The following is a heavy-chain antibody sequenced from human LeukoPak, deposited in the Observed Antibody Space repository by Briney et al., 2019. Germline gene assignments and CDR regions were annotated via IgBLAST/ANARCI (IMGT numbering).Heavy chain of an antibody. J-gene: IGHJ6*03. CDR2: IIPIFGTA. D-gene: IGHD2-2*01. Sequence: SVKVSCKASGGTFSSYAISWVRQAPVQGLEWMGGIIPIFGTANYAQEFQGRVTITTDESTSTAYMELSSLRSEDTAVYYCARTSLGYCSSTSCSYYYYYMDVWGKGTTVTVSS. V-gene: IGHV1-69*05. CDR1: GGTFSSYA. CDR3: ARTSLGYCSSTSCSYYYYYMDV.